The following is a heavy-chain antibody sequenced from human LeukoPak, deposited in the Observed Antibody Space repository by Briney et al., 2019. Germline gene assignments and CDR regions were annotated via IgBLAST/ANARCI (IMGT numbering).Heavy chain of an antibody. CDR2: ISSNGGST. CDR3: ARVASGGDYRSGGDDY. V-gene: IGHV3-64*01. D-gene: IGHD4-17*01. Sequence: GGSLRLSCAASGFTFSSYAMHWVRQAPGKGLEYVSAISSNGGSTYYANSVMGRFTISRDNSKNTLYLQMGSLRAEDMAVYYCARVASGGDYRSGGDDYWGQGTLVTVSS. CDR1: GFTFSSYA. J-gene: IGHJ4*02.